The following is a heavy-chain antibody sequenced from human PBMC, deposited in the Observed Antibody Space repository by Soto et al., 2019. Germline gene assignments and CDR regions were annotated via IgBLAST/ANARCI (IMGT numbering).Heavy chain of an antibody. J-gene: IGHJ4*02. CDR1: GFTFSSFA. Sequence: GGSLRLSCAGSGFTFSSFAMSWVRQAPGKGLEWVAATSYDGSNKYYADSVKGRFIISRDNSKNTLDLLLNTLRAEDTAVYYCAGVYHGGNPVNTYWGQRTPVTVPS. V-gene: IGHV3-30-3*01. D-gene: IGHD2-2*01. CDR3: AGVYHGGNPVNTY. CDR2: TSYDGSNK.